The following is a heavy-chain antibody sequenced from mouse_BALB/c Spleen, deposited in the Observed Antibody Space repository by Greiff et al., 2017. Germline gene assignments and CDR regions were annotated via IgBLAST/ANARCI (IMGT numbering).Heavy chain of an antibody. D-gene: IGHD1-1*02. CDR1: GFAFSSYD. J-gene: IGHJ3*01. V-gene: IGHV5-12-1*01. CDR3: ARNGVLFAY. CDR2: ISSGAGST. Sequence: EVQLMESGGGLVKPGGSLKLSCAASGFAFSSYDMYWVRQTPEKRLEWVAYISSGAGSTYYPDTVKGRFTISRDNAKNTLYLQLSSLKSEDTAMYYCARNGVLFAYWGQGTLVTVSA.